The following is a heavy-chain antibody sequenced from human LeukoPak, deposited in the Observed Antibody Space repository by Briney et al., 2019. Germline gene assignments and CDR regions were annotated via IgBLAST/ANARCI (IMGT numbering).Heavy chain of an antibody. CDR1: GYTFTSYA. Sequence: SVKVSCKASGYTFTSYAMNWVRQAPGQGLEWMGGIIPIFGTANYAQKFQGRVTITTDESTSTAYMELSSLRSEDTAVYYCARATDFWSGSGYFDYWGQGTLVTVSS. D-gene: IGHD3-3*01. V-gene: IGHV1-69*05. CDR2: IIPIFGTA. CDR3: ARATDFWSGSGYFDY. J-gene: IGHJ4*02.